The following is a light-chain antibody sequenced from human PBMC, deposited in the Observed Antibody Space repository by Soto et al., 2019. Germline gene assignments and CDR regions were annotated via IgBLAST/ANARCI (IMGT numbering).Light chain of an antibody. J-gene: IGKJ1*01. Sequence: EIVLTQSPATLSLSPGEGATLSCRASQSVSSYLAWYQQKPGQAPRLLIYDASNRATGIPARFSGSGSGTDFTLIISSLEPEDFAVYYCQQSSNWPVTLGLGTKVDIK. CDR3: QQSSNWPVT. CDR1: QSVSSY. CDR2: DAS. V-gene: IGKV3-11*01.